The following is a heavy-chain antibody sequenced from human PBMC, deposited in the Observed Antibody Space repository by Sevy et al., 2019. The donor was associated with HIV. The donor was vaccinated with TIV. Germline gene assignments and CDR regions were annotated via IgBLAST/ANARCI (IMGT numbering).Heavy chain of an antibody. J-gene: IGHJ5*02. D-gene: IGHD6-13*01. V-gene: IGHV4-4*07. Sequence: SETLSLTCTVSGGSISSYYWSWIRQPAGKGLEWIGRIYTSGSTNYNPSLKSRVTMSVDTSKNQFSLMLSSVTAADTAVYYCARDIALGGAAGMGHGNWFDPWGQGTLVTVSS. CDR2: IYTSGST. CDR1: GGSISSYY. CDR3: ARDIALGGAAGMGHGNWFDP.